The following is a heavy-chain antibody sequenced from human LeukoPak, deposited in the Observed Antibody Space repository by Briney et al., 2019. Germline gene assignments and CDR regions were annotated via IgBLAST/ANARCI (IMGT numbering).Heavy chain of an antibody. V-gene: IGHV1-69*04. CDR1: GGTFSSYA. J-gene: IGHJ4*02. Sequence: SVKVSCKASGGTFSSYAISWVRQAPGQGLEWMGRIIPILGIANYAQKFQGRVTITADKSTSTAYMELSSLRSEDTAVYYCASSRYYDFWSGYPQQNFDYWGQGTLVTVSS. CDR3: ASSRYYDFWSGYPQQNFDY. CDR2: IIPILGIA. D-gene: IGHD3-3*01.